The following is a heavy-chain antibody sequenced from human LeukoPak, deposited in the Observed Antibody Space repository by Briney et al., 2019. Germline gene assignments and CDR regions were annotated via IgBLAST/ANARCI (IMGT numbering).Heavy chain of an antibody. CDR3: ARTPDCSSTSCFDAFDI. J-gene: IGHJ3*02. V-gene: IGHV5-51*01. CDR2: IYPGASDT. D-gene: IGHD2-2*01. Sequence: GESLKISCKGSGYSFTSYWIGWVRQMPGKGLEWMGIIYPGASDTRYSPSFQGQVTISADKSISTAYLQWSSLKASDTAMYYCARTPDCSSTSCFDAFDIWGQGTMVTVSS. CDR1: GYSFTSYW.